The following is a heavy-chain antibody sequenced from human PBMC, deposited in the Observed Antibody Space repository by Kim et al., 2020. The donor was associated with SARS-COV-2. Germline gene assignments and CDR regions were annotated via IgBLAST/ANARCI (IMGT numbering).Heavy chain of an antibody. V-gene: IGHV3-7*01. CDR3: ARGGAPGYSSGWYKY. J-gene: IGHJ4*02. D-gene: IGHD6-19*01. Sequence: DSVEGRFTISRDNAKNSLYLQMNGLRAEDTAVYFCARGGAPGYSSGWYKYWGQGTLVTVSS.